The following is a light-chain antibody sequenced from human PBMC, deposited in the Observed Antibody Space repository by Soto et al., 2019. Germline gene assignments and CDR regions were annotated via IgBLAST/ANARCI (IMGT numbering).Light chain of an antibody. V-gene: IGKV3-11*01. CDR1: QSVSSY. J-gene: IGKJ5*01. Sequence: EIVLTQSPATLSLSPGERATLSCRASQSVSSYLAWYQQKPGQAPRLLIYDASNGATGIPARFSGSGSGTEFTLTISSLEPEDFAVYYCQQRSNWPPGFGQGTRLEMK. CDR3: QQRSNWPPG. CDR2: DAS.